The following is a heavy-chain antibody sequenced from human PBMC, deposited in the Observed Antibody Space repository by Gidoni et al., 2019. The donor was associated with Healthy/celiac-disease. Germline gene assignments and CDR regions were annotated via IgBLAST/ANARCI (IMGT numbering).Heavy chain of an antibody. J-gene: IGHJ2*01. D-gene: IGHD3-22*01. Sequence: EVQLVESGGGLVQPGGSLRLSCAASGFTFRRYWLSLVRQAPGKGLEWVANIKQDGSEKYYVDSVKGRFTISRDNAKNSRYLQMNSLRAEDTAVYYCARDGPVDYYDSSGYYDWYFDLWGRGTLVTVSS. V-gene: IGHV3-7*01. CDR3: ARDGPVDYYDSSGYYDWYFDL. CDR2: IKQDGSEK. CDR1: GFTFRRYW.